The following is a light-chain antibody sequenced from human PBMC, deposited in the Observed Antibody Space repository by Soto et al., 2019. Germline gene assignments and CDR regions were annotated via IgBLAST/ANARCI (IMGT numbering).Light chain of an antibody. CDR2: KVS. CDR1: QSLVHSDGNTY. CDR3: VQGTHWPRA. V-gene: IGKV2-30*02. J-gene: IGKJ1*01. Sequence: DIVMTQTPLSLPVTPGQPAAISCRSSQSLVHSDGNTYLNWLQQRPGQSPRRLIYKVSNRDSGVPDRFSGSGSGTEFTLTISRVEAEDIGVYYCVQGTHWPRAFGQGTKVDIK.